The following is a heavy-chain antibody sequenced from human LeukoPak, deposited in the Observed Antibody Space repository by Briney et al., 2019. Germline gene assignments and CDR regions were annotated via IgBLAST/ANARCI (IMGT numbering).Heavy chain of an antibody. J-gene: IGHJ6*03. V-gene: IGHV1-18*01. CDR2: ISAYNGNT. CDR1: GYTFTSYG. CDR3: AKISGSYYYYYMDV. Sequence: GAPVKVSCKASGYTFTSYGISWVRQAPGQGLEWMGWISAYNGNTNYAQKLQGRVTMTTDTSTSTAYMELRSLRSDDTAVYYCAKISGSYYYYYMDVWGKGTTVTVSS. D-gene: IGHD2-15*01.